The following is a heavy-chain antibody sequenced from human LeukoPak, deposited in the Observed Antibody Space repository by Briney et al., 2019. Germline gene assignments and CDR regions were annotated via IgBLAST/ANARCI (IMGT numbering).Heavy chain of an antibody. CDR3: ARTPRDDFWSGYYFGNWFDP. Sequence: ASVEVSFKASGYTFTSYGISWVRPAPGQGGEGMGWINAYNGNTNYTQKLQGRVTMTTDTSTSTAYMELRSLRSDDTAVYYCARTPRDDFWSGYYFGNWFDPWGQGTLVTVSS. J-gene: IGHJ5*02. D-gene: IGHD3-3*01. V-gene: IGHV1-18*01. CDR1: GYTFTSYG. CDR2: INAYNGNT.